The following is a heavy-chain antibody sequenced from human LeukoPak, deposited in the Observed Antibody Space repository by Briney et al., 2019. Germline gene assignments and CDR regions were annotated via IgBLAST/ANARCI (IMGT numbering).Heavy chain of an antibody. CDR3: ARDRRWDLLLLY. V-gene: IGHV3-23*01. CDR2: ISGSGGST. CDR1: GFTFSSYA. J-gene: IGHJ4*02. Sequence: PGGSLRLSCAASGFTFSSYAMSWVRQAPGKGLEWVSAISGSGGSTYYADSVKGRFTISRDNSKNTLYLQMNSLRAEDTAVYYCARDRRWDLLLLYWGQGTLVTVSS. D-gene: IGHD2-15*01.